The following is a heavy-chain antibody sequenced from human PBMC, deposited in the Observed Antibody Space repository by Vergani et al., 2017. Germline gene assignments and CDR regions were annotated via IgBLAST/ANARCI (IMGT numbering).Heavy chain of an antibody. CDR1: GGSISSGSYY. CDR2: IYTSGST. J-gene: IGHJ4*02. CDR3: ARTRYSSGWYREDYFDY. V-gene: IGHV4-61*02. D-gene: IGHD6-19*01. Sequence: QVQLQESGPGLVKPSQTLSLTCTVSGGSISSGSYYWSWIRQPAGKGLEWSGRIYTSGSTNYNPSLKSRVTISVDTSKNQFSLKLSSVTAADTAVYYCARTRYSSGWYREDYFDYWGQGTLVTVSS.